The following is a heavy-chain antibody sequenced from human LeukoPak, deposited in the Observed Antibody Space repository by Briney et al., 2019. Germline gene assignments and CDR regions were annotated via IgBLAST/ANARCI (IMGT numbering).Heavy chain of an antibody. CDR1: GGSISSSDW. D-gene: IGHD3-10*01. CDR2: INHSGST. V-gene: IGHV4-4*02. Sequence: SETLSLTCAVSGGSISSSDWWSWVRQPPGKGLEWIGEINHSGSTNYNPSLKSRVTISVDTSKNQFSLKLSSVTAADTAVYYCARQRVRITMVRGVIRRGPFDYWGQGTLVTVSS. CDR3: ARQRVRITMVRGVIRRGPFDY. J-gene: IGHJ4*02.